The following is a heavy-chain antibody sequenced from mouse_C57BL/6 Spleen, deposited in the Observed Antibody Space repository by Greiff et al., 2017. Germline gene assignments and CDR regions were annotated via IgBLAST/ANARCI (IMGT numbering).Heavy chain of an antibody. J-gene: IGHJ1*03. Sequence: QVQLQQSGAELVKPGASVKLSCKASGYTFTSYWMHWVKQRPGQGLEWIGMIHPNSGSTNYNEKFKSKATLTVDKSSSTAYMQLSSLTSEDSAVYYCARGEYYYGRGWYFDVWGTGTTVTVSS. V-gene: IGHV1-64*01. CDR2: IHPNSGST. D-gene: IGHD1-1*01. CDR1: GYTFTSYW. CDR3: ARGEYYYGRGWYFDV.